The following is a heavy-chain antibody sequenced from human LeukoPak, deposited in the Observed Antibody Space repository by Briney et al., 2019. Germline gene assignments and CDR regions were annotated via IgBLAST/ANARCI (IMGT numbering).Heavy chain of an antibody. J-gene: IGHJ3*02. V-gene: IGHV4-4*07. CDR1: GGSISGYY. CDR3: ARGYYDSSGDDAFDI. CDR2: IYTSGST. Sequence: PSETLSLTCTVSGGSISGYYWSWIRQPAGKGLEWIGRIYTSGSTNYNPSLKSRVTMSVDTSKNHVSLKLSSVTAADTAVYYCARGYYDSSGDDAFDIWGQGTMVTVSS. D-gene: IGHD3-22*01.